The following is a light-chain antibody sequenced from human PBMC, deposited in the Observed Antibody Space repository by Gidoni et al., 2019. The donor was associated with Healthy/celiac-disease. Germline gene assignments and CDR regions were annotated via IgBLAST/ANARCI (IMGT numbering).Light chain of an antibody. V-gene: IGLV2-14*01. CDR3: SSYTSSSTLV. CDR1: RSDVGGYNY. CDR2: DVS. J-gene: IGLJ1*01. Sequence: QSALTQPASVSGSPGQSIPISCTGTRSDVGGYNYVSWYQQPPGKAPKLMIYDVSNRPSGVSNRFSGSKSGNTASLTISGLQAEDEADYYCSSYTSSSTLVFGTGTKVTVL.